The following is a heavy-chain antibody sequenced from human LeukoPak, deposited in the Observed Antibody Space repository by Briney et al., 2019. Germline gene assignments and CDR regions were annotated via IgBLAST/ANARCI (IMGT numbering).Heavy chain of an antibody. CDR1: GYTFTGYY. CDR2: INPNSGGT. V-gene: IGHV1-2*06. Sequence: ASVKVSCKASGYTFTGYYMHWVRQAPGQGLEWMGRINPNSGGTNYAQKFQGRVTMTRDTSISTAYMELSRLRSDDTAVYYCARELNYYGSGSYYPDYWGQGTLVTVSS. J-gene: IGHJ4*02. CDR3: ARELNYYGSGSYYPDY. D-gene: IGHD3-10*01.